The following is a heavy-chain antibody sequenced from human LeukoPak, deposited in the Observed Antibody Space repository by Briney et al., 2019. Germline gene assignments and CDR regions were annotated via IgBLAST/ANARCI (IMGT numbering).Heavy chain of an antibody. CDR3: AREVDFGDYLDAFDI. Sequence: GGSLRLSCAASGFTFSSYSMNWVRQAPGKGLECVSSISSSSSYIYYADSVKGRFTISRDNAKNSLYLQMNSLRAEDTAVYYCAREVDFGDYLDAFDIWGQGTMVTVSS. V-gene: IGHV3-21*01. D-gene: IGHD4-17*01. CDR1: GFTFSSYS. J-gene: IGHJ3*02. CDR2: ISSSSSYI.